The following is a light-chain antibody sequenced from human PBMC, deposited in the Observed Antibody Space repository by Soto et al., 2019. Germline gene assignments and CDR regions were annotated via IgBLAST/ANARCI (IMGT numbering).Light chain of an antibody. Sequence: EIVMTQSPATLSVSPGGRATLSCRASQSVSDNLAWYQQKPGQPPRLLIYGASTRATGIPARFSGSGSGTEFTLTISRLEPEDFAVYYCQQYVSSNTFGHGTKLEIK. V-gene: IGKV3-15*01. J-gene: IGKJ2*01. CDR3: QQYVSSNT. CDR1: QSVSDN. CDR2: GAS.